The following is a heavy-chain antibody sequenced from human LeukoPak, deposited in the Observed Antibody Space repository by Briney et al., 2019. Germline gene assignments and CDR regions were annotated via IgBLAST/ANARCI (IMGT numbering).Heavy chain of an antibody. CDR3: ARGDGWQQLARY. D-gene: IGHD6-13*01. J-gene: IGHJ4*02. V-gene: IGHV4-59*01. Sequence: SETLSLTCTVSGGSISSYYWSWIRQPPGKGLEWIGYIYYSGSTNYNPSLKSRVTISVDTSKNQFSLKLSSVTAADTAVYYCARGDGWQQLARYWGQGTLVTVSS. CDR1: GGSISSYY. CDR2: IYYSGST.